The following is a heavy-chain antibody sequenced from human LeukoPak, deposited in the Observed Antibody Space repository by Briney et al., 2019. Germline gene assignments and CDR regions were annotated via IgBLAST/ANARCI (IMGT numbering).Heavy chain of an antibody. V-gene: IGHV3-21*01. CDR2: ISSSSYI. D-gene: IGHD2-2*01. CDR1: GFTFSSYS. J-gene: IGHJ6*02. Sequence: PGGSLRLSCAASGFTFSSYSMNWVRQAPGKGLECVSSISSSSYIYYADSVKGRFTISRDNAKNSLYLQMNSLRAEDTAVYYYASIRYCSSTSCGVYGMDVWGQGTTVTVSS. CDR3: ASIRYCSSTSCGVYGMDV.